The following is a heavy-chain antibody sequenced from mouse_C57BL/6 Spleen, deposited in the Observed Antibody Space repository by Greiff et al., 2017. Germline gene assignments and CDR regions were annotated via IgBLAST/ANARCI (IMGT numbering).Heavy chain of an antibody. CDR2: INPSSGYT. V-gene: IGHV1-7*01. D-gene: IGHD2-1*01. J-gene: IGHJ4*01. CDR3: ARRGDLLYYAMDY. Sequence: QVQLKESGAELAKPGASVKLSCKASGYTFTSYWMHWVKQRPGQGLEWIGYINPSSGYTKYNQKFKDKATLTADKSSSTAYMQLSSLTYEDSAVYYCARRGDLLYYAMDYWGQGTSGTVSS. CDR1: GYTFTSYW.